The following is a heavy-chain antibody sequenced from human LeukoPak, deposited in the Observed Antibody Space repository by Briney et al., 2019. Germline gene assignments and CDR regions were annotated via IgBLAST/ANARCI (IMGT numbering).Heavy chain of an antibody. Sequence: PGRSLRLSCAASGFTFSSYGMHWVRQAPGKGLEWVAVISYDGSNKYYADSVKGRFTISRDNSKNTLYLQMNSLRAEDTAVYYCAKDLCGGDCLDYGMDVWGQGTTVTVSS. J-gene: IGHJ6*02. CDR3: AKDLCGGDCLDYGMDV. V-gene: IGHV3-30*18. D-gene: IGHD2-21*02. CDR2: ISYDGSNK. CDR1: GFTFSSYG.